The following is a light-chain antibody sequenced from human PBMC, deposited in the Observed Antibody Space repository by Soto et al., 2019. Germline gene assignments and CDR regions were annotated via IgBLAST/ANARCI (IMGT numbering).Light chain of an antibody. CDR2: AAS. V-gene: IGKV1-39*01. CDR1: QTIRSH. CDR3: QQSYSTFFT. J-gene: IGKJ5*01. Sequence: IEMTQSPASLSASVGDRVTITCRASQTIRSHLNWYQQKPGRAPNLLIYAASILQSGVPSRFSGSGSGTDFTLTISSLQPEDFATYYCQQSYSTFFTFGQGTRLEI.